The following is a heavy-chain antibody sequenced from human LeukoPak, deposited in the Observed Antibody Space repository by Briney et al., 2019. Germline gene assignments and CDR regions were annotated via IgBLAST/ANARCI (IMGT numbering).Heavy chain of an antibody. J-gene: IGHJ4*02. V-gene: IGHV3-23*01. CDR2: ISGSGGST. CDR1: GFTFSSYT. CDR3: AKGTTYGDYVIAY. D-gene: IGHD4-17*01. Sequence: GGSLRLSCAASGFTFSSYTMSWVRQAPGKGLEWVSAISGSGGSTYYADSVKGRFTISRDNSKNTLYLQMNSLRAEDTAVYYCAKGTTYGDYVIAYWGQGTLVTVSS.